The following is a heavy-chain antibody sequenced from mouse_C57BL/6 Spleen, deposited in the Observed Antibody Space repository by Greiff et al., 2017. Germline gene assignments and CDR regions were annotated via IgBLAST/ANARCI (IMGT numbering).Heavy chain of an antibody. D-gene: IGHD1-1*01. CDR1: GYTFTSYW. V-gene: IGHV1-55*01. CDR2: IYPGSGST. CDR3: AISPYYGSSYGY. Sequence: QVQLQQPGAELVKPGASVKMSCKASGYTFTSYWITWVKQRPGQGLEWIGDIYPGSGSTNYNEKFKSKATLTVATSSSTAYMQLSSLTSEDSAVYYCAISPYYGSSYGYWGQGTTLTVSS. J-gene: IGHJ2*01.